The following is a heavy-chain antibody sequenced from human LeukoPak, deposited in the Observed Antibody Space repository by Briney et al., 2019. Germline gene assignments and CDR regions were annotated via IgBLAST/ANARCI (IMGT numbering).Heavy chain of an antibody. V-gene: IGHV3-74*01. CDR1: GFTFSNFW. Sequence: GGSLRLSCAASGFTFSNFWMHWVRQTPGRGLVWVSRISTDGSSTDYADSVRGRFTVSRDNAKNTLYLQINSLRAEDTAVYYCARGRSGYFSDNWGQGTLVTVSS. CDR2: ISTDGSST. CDR3: ARGRSGYFSDN. J-gene: IGHJ4*02.